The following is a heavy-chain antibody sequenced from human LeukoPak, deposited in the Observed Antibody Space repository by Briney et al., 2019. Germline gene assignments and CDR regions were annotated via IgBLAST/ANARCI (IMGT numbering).Heavy chain of an antibody. CDR2: INPSGGST. D-gene: IGHD6-13*01. J-gene: IGHJ4*02. V-gene: IGHV1-46*01. CDR3: ASRDPRIAAAGNYYFDY. CDR1: GYTFINYY. Sequence: ASVKVSCKASGYTFINYYMYWVRQAPGQGLEWMGVINPSGGSTSYAQKFQGRVTMTRDMSTSTAYMELSSLRSEDTAVYYCASRDPRIAAAGNYYFDYWGQGTLVTVSS.